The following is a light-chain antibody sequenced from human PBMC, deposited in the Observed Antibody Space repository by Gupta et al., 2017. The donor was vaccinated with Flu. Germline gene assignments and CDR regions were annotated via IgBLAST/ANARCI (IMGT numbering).Light chain of an antibody. V-gene: IGLV3-25*02. J-gene: IGLJ3*02. CDR2: KDR. Sequence: SYELTQPPSVSVSPGQTARITCSGDALPKQYAYWYQQKPGQAPVLVIYKDRDRPSGIPERFSGASERTTVTLNISGVQAEDEADYYGQSADSSGTYPFWGFGGGTKLTGL. CDR3: QSADSSGTYPFWG. CDR1: ALPKQY.